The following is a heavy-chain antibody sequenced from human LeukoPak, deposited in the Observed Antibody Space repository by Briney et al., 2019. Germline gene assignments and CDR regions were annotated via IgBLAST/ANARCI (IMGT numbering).Heavy chain of an antibody. CDR1: GYSFTSYW. J-gene: IGHJ3*02. Sequence: GESLQISCKGSGYSFTSYWIGWVRQMPGKGLEWMGIIYPGDSDTRYSPSFQGQVTISADKSISTAYLQWSSLKASDTAMYYCASPRNREAVYSSGWPHDAFDIWGQGTMVTVSS. CDR2: IYPGDSDT. D-gene: IGHD6-19*01. CDR3: ASPRNREAVYSSGWPHDAFDI. V-gene: IGHV5-51*01.